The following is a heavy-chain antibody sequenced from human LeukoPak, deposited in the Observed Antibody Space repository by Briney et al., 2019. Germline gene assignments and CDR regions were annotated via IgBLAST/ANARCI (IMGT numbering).Heavy chain of an antibody. CDR1: GGSLSGYY. CDR3: ARDGAGLELFDY. J-gene: IGHJ4*02. V-gene: IGHV4-4*07. CDR2: IYTSGST. Sequence: SETLSLTCAVHGGSLSGYYWSWIRQPAGKGLEWIGRIYTSGSTNYNPSLKSRVTISVDTSKNQFSLKLSSVTAADTAVYYCARDGAGLELFDYWGQGTLVTVSS. D-gene: IGHD1-26*01.